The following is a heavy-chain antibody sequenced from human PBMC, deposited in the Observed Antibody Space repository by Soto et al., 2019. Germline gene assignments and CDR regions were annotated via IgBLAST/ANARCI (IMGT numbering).Heavy chain of an antibody. D-gene: IGHD6-19*01. J-gene: IGHJ4*02. V-gene: IGHV4-59*08. CDR3: ARHAGYSSGWSFDY. Sequence: SETLSLTCTVSGGSISSYYWSWIRQPPGKGLEWIGYIYYSGSTNYNPSLKSRVTISVDTSKNQFSLKLSSVTAADTAVYYCARHAGYSSGWSFDYWGQGTLVTVSS. CDR1: GGSISSYY. CDR2: IYYSGST.